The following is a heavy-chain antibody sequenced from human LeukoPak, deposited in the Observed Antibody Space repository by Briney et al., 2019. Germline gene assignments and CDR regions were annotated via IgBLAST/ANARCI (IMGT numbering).Heavy chain of an antibody. CDR3: AKELRGYSYGLRNNWFDP. CDR1: GFTFSTYA. V-gene: IGHV3-30*04. CDR2: ISYDGSNK. Sequence: GGSLRLSCAASGFTFSTYAMHWVRQAPGKGLEWVAVISYDGSNKYYADSVKGRFTISRDNSKNTLYLQMNSLRAEDTAVYYCAKELRGYSYGLRNNWFDPWGQGTLVTVSS. D-gene: IGHD5-18*01. J-gene: IGHJ5*02.